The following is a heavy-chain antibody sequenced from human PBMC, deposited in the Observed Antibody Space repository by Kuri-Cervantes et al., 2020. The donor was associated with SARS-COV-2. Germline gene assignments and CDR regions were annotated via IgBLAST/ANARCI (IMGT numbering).Heavy chain of an antibody. D-gene: IGHD3-9*01. Sequence: GESLKISCAASGFTFSSYSMNWVRQAPGKGLEWVSHISSSSSTIYYADSVKGRFTISRDNAKNSLYLQMNSLRDEDTAVYYCARDGIITISYYYYYGMDVWGQGTTVTVSS. CDR1: GFTFSSYS. CDR2: ISSSSSTI. CDR3: ARDGIITISYYYYYGMDV. V-gene: IGHV3-48*02. J-gene: IGHJ6*02.